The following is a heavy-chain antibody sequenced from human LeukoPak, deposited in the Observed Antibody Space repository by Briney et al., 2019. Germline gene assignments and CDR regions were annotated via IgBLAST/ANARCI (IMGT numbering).Heavy chain of an antibody. CDR1: GFTFSSYS. CDR2: ISSSSSYI. CDR3: AKDHPYYYDSSYYFDY. Sequence: GGSLRLSCAASGFTFSSYSMNWVRQAPGKGLEWVSSISSSSSYIYYADSVKGRFTISRDNSNNILNLQMNSLRAEDTAVYYCAKDHPYYYDSSYYFDYWGQGTLVTVSS. J-gene: IGHJ4*02. D-gene: IGHD3-22*01. V-gene: IGHV3-21*04.